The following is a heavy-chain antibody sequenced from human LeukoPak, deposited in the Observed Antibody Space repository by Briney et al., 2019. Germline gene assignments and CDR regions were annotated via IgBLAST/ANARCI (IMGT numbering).Heavy chain of an antibody. CDR2: ISYDGSNK. J-gene: IGHJ4*02. Sequence: GGSLRLSCAASGFVFNNYGIHWVRQAPGKGLEWVALISYDGSNKYYADSVKGRFTISRDNSKNTLFLQMNSLRPEDTAAYYCAKDRFIGGEFNYLDSWGQGTLVTVPS. CDR3: AKDRFIGGEFNYLDS. D-gene: IGHD3-16*01. CDR1: GFVFNNYG. V-gene: IGHV3-30*18.